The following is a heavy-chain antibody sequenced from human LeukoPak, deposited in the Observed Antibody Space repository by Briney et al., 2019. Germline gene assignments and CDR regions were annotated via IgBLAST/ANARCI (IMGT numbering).Heavy chain of an antibody. V-gene: IGHV4-61*02. J-gene: IGHJ4*02. Sequence: PSETLSLTCTVSGGSIISGSYYWSWIRQPAGKGLEWIGRISTSGSTNYNPSLKSRITISLDTSKNQFSLKLSSVTAADTAVYYCARAASQAFDYWGQGTLVTVSS. CDR3: ARAASQAFDY. CDR1: GGSIISGSYY. CDR2: ISTSGST.